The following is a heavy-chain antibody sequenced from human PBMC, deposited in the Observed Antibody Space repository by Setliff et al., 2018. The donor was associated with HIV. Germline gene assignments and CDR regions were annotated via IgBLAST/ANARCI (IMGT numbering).Heavy chain of an antibody. CDR3: ARGQGCGGGCHYAFEM. D-gene: IGHD2-21*02. V-gene: IGHV4-59*08. CDR2: VYYDGST. J-gene: IGHJ3*02. Sequence: LSLTCSVSGGSIGIHYWSWIRQPPGKGLEWIGTVYYDGSTIYDPSLQSRVTISVDMSKNQFSLNLNSVTAADTAVYYCARGQGCGGGCHYAFEMWGQGTMVTVSS. CDR1: GGSIGIHY.